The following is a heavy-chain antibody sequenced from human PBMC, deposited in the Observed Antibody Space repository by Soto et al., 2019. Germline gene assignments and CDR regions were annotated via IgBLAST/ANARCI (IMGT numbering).Heavy chain of an antibody. CDR1: GFTFSSYG. V-gene: IGHV3-30*03. D-gene: IGHD4-4*01. CDR2: ISYDGSNK. Sequence: SLRLSCAASGFTFSSYGMHWVRQAPGKGLEWVAVISYDGSNKYYADSVKGRFTISRDNSKNTLYLQMNSLRAEDTAVYYXXXXXXXPWRGXLQPHDYYYYGMDVWGQGTTVTISS. J-gene: IGHJ6*02. CDR3: XXXXXXPWRGXLQPHDYYYYGMDV.